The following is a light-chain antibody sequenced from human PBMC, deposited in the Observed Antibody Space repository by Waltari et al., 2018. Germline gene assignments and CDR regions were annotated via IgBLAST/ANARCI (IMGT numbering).Light chain of an antibody. CDR1: QNVYTN. CDR3: QQYMNWPRT. V-gene: IGKV3-15*01. J-gene: IGKJ1*01. Sequence: EIVMTQSPATLSVSPGDRATLSCRASQNVYTNLAWYQQKPGQAPKLLIYGASTRATDIPARFSGSGSGTEFTLTISSLESEDFAIFYCQQYMNWPRTFGQGTKVEIK. CDR2: GAS.